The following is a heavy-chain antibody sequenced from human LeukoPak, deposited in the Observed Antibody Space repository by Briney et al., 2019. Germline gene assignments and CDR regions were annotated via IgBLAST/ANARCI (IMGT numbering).Heavy chain of an antibody. CDR2: ISGSGGST. V-gene: IGHV3-23*01. CDR1: GFTFSSYA. J-gene: IGHJ4*02. Sequence: GGSLRLSCAASGFTFSSYAMSWVRQAPGKGLEWVSAISGSGGSTYYADSVKGRFTISRDNSKNTLYLQMNSLRAEDTAVYYCAKLGDYEWELLREYYFDYWGQGTLVTVSS. D-gene: IGHD1-26*01. CDR3: AKLGDYEWELLREYYFDY.